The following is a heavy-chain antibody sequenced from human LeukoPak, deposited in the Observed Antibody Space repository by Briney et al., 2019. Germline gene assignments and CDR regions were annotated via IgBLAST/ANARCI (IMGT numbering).Heavy chain of an antibody. D-gene: IGHD3-10*02. CDR2: INPNNGGR. CDR1: GYTFTGYY. J-gene: IGHJ4*02. V-gene: IGHV1-2*02. Sequence: ASVKVSCKASGYTFTGYYIHWVRQAPGQGLEWMGWINPNNGGRNYAQKFQGRVTMTRDTSINTAYMELSGLASDDTAVYYCASDMFGESPFTHWGQGTLVTVSS. CDR3: ASDMFGESPFTH.